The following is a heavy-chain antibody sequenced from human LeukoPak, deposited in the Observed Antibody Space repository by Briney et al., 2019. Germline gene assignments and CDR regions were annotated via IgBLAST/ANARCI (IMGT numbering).Heavy chain of an antibody. D-gene: IGHD1-1*01. J-gene: IGHJ4*02. CDR2: IIPIFGTA. CDR1: GGTFSSYA. CDR3: AKGASRYPYYFDY. Sequence: SVKVSCKASGGTFSSYAISWVRQAPGQGLEWMGGIIPIFGTANYAQKFQGRVTITADESTSTAYMELNSLRAEDTAVYYCAKGASRYPYYFDYWGQGTLVTVSS. V-gene: IGHV1-69*13.